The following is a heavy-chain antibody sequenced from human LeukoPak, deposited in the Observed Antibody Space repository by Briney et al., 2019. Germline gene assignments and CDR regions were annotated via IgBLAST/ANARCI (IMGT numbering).Heavy chain of an antibody. Sequence: ASVKVSCKASGGTFSSYAISWVRQAPGQGLEWMGGIIPIFGTANYAQKFQGRVTITADESTSTAYMELSSLRSEDTAVYYCARDGVVPAASPYYYYYMDVWGKGTTVTVSS. J-gene: IGHJ6*03. CDR1: GGTFSSYA. CDR3: ARDGVVPAASPYYYYYMDV. D-gene: IGHD2-2*01. CDR2: IIPIFGTA. V-gene: IGHV1-69*13.